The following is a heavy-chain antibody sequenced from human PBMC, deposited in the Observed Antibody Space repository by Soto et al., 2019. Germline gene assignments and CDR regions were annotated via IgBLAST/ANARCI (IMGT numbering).Heavy chain of an antibody. J-gene: IGHJ4*02. V-gene: IGHV3-7*01. CDR3: ARDVGVQELDY. CDR2: IKPDGSGK. CDR1: GFTFRSNW. D-gene: IGHD6-6*01. Sequence: GGSLRLSCAASGFTFRSNWMSWVRQAPGRGLEWVANIKPDGSGKYYLDSVRGRFTISRDNAENSLFLQIDSLRVEDTAVYYCARDVGVQELDYWGQGALVTVSS.